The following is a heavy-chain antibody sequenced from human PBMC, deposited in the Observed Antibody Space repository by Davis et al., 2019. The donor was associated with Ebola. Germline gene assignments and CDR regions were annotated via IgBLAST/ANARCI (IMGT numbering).Heavy chain of an antibody. D-gene: IGHD6-13*01. CDR3: ARQEALYGSIDN. Sequence: GESLKISCKGSGYSFTTYWIGWVRHMPGKGLELMGIIYPGDSDIRYSPSFEGQVTISADRSINTAYLQWSSLKASDSAMYYCARQEALYGSIDNWGQGTLVTVSS. J-gene: IGHJ4*02. CDR2: IYPGDSDI. CDR1: GYSFTTYW. V-gene: IGHV5-51*01.